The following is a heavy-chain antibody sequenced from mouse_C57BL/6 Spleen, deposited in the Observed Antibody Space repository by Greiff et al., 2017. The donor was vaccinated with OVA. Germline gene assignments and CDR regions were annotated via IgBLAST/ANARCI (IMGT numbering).Heavy chain of an antibody. CDR2: IDPSDSYT. D-gene: IGHD2-4*01. CDR1: GYTFTSYW. J-gene: IGHJ3*01. V-gene: IGHV1-69*01. CDR3: ARGRYDYGFAY. Sequence: QVQLQQSGAELVMPGASVKLSCKASGYTFTSYWMHWVKQRPGQGLEWIGEIDPSDSYTNYNQKFKGKSTLTVDKSSSTAYMQLSSLTSEDSAVYYCARGRYDYGFAYWGQGTLVTVSA.